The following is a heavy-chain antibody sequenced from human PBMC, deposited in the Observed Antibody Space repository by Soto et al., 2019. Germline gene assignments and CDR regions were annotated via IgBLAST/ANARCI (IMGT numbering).Heavy chain of an antibody. Sequence: PGGSLRLSCAASGFTFSSYSMNWVRQAPGKGLEWVSSISSSSSYIYYADSVKGRFTISRDNAKNSLYLQMNSLRAEDTAVYYCAREGIALRALDPWGQGTLVTVSS. CDR2: ISSSSSYI. CDR3: AREGIALRALDP. J-gene: IGHJ5*02. V-gene: IGHV3-21*01. D-gene: IGHD6-13*01. CDR1: GFTFSSYS.